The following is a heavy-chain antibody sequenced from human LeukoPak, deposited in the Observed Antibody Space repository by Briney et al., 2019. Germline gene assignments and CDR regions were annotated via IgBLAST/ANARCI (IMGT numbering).Heavy chain of an antibody. CDR1: GFTFSSYG. J-gene: IGHJ4*02. Sequence: QPGGSLRLSCAASGFTFSSYGMHWVRQAPGKGLEWVAVIWYDGSNKYYADSVKGRFTISRDNSKNTLYLQMNSLRAEDTAVYYCARAYCSSTSCYAGGFDYWGQGTLVTVSP. D-gene: IGHD2-2*01. CDR2: IWYDGSNK. CDR3: ARAYCSSTSCYAGGFDY. V-gene: IGHV3-33*01.